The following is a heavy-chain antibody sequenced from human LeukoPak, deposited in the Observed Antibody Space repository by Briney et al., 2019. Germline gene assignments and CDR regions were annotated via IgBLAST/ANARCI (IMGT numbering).Heavy chain of an antibody. V-gene: IGHV3-30-3*01. CDR3: ATNRAGTYDRPFEI. D-gene: IGHD1-26*01. CDR2: ISYDGSNK. CDR1: GFTFSSYA. Sequence: PGGSLRLSCAASGFTFSSYAMHWVRQAPGKGLEWVAVISYDGSNKYYADSVKGRFTISRDNAKNSLYLQMNSLRAEDTAVYFCATNRAGTYDRPFEIWGQGTMVTVSS. J-gene: IGHJ3*02.